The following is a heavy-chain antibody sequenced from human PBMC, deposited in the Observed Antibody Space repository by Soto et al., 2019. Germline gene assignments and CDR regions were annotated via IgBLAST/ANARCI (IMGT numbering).Heavy chain of an antibody. D-gene: IGHD3-10*02. Sequence: QVQLVQSGAEVKKPGASVKVSCKASGYTFTSYDINWVRQATGQGIEWMGWMNPNSGNTGYAQKFQGRVTMTRNTSISTAYMELSSLRSEDTAVYYCATLFGESHSTYYYYYYMDVWGKGTTVTVSS. V-gene: IGHV1-8*01. J-gene: IGHJ6*03. CDR1: GYTFTSYD. CDR2: MNPNSGNT. CDR3: ATLFGESHSTYYYYYYMDV.